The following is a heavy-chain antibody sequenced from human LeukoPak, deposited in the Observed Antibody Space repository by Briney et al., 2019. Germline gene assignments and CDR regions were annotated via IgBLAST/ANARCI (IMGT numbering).Heavy chain of an antibody. Sequence: PGESLKISCKGSGYSFTTYWIAWVRQIPGKGLEWMGIIYPGDSEIRYSPSFQGQVTISADKSITTAYQQWSSPKASDTAMYYCARSPRDGYHDSFDIWGQGTMVTVSS. J-gene: IGHJ3*02. CDR2: IYPGDSEI. V-gene: IGHV5-51*01. CDR1: GYSFTTYW. D-gene: IGHD5-24*01. CDR3: ARSPRDGYHDSFDI.